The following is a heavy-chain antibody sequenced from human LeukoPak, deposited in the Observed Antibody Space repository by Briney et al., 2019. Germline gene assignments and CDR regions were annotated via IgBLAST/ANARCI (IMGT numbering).Heavy chain of an antibody. D-gene: IGHD3-10*01. V-gene: IGHV3-66*01. Sequence: PGGSLRLSCAVSGFTVSRNYMSWVRQAPGKGLEWVSVIYSTGSTHYADSVKGRFTISRDSSENTLYLQMNSLGAEDTAVYYCAREAENYGLPFGIWGQGTMVTVSS. CDR1: GFTVSRNY. CDR3: AREAENYGLPFGI. J-gene: IGHJ3*02. CDR2: IYSTGST.